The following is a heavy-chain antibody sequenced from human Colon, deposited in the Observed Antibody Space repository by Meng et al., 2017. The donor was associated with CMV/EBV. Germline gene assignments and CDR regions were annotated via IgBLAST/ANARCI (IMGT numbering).Heavy chain of an antibody. J-gene: IGHJ5*02. CDR2: IYYSGST. V-gene: IGHV4-39*07. CDR3: ARGGRSLFWSGYLDWFDP. D-gene: IGHD3-3*01. Sequence: SETLSLTCTVSGGSISSSSYYWGWIRQPPGKGLEWIGSIYYSGSTYYNPSLTSRVTISVDTSKNQFSLKLSSVTAADTAVYYCARGGRSLFWSGYLDWFDPWGQGTLVTVSS. CDR1: GGSISSSSYY.